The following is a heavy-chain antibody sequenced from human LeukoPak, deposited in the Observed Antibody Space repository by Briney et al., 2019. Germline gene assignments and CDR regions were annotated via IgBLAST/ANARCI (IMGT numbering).Heavy chain of an antibody. CDR3: ARVVEAAFDY. CDR2: IYSGGST. D-gene: IGHD6-13*01. Sequence: GGSLRLSCAASGFTVSSNYMSWARQAPGKGLEWVSVIYSGGSTYYADSVKGRFTISRDNSKNTLYLQMNSLRAEDTAVYYCARVVEAAFDYWGQGTLVTVSS. CDR1: GFTVSSNY. V-gene: IGHV3-66*01. J-gene: IGHJ4*02.